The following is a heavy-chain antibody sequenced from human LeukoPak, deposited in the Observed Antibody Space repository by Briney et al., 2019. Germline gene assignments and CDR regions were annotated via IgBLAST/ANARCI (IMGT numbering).Heavy chain of an antibody. V-gene: IGHV4-39*01. CDR2: IYYSGRT. J-gene: IGHJ4*02. D-gene: IGHD2-2*01. CDR1: GGSISSSSYY. CDR3: ARGKRGCSSTSCYLNY. Sequence: SETLSLTCAVSGGSISSSSYYWGWIRQPPGKGLEWIGSIYYSGRTYYNPSLKSRVTISVDTSKNQFSLKLSSVTAADTAVYYCARGKRGCSSTSCYLNYWGQGTLVTVSS.